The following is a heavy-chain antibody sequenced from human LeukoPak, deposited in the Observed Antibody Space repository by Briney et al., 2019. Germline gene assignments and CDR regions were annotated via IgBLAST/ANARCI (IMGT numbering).Heavy chain of an antibody. D-gene: IGHD6-13*01. CDR3: ARGESRAADFDY. CDR1: GYSISSGYY. CDR2: IYHSGST. Sequence: SETLSLTFTVSGYSISSGYYWGWIRQPPGKGLEWIGSIYHSGSTYYNPSLKSRVTISVDTSKNQFSLKLSSVTAADTAVYYCARGESRAADFDYWGQGTLVTVSS. V-gene: IGHV4-38-2*02. J-gene: IGHJ4*02.